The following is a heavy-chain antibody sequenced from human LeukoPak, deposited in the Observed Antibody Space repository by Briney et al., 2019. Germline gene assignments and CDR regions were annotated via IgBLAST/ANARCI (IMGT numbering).Heavy chain of an antibody. V-gene: IGHV1-69*05. CDR1: GGTFSSYA. J-gene: IGHJ5*02. D-gene: IGHD2-2*01. CDR2: IIPIFGTA. Sequence: SVKVSCKASGGTFSSYAISWVRQAPGQGLEWMGRIIPIFGTANYAQKFQGRVTITTDESTSTAYMELSSLRSEDTAVYYCARACSTSCPRGNWFDPWGQGTLVTVSS. CDR3: ARACSTSCPRGNWFDP.